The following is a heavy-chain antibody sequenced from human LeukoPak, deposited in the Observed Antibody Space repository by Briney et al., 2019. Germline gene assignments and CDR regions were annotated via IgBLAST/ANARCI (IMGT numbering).Heavy chain of an antibody. D-gene: IGHD3-3*01. J-gene: IGHJ6*02. CDR3: ARAGFWSGYSKSGVVDV. V-gene: IGHV1-69*13. CDR2: IIPIFGTA. Sequence: GASVKVSCKASGGTFSSYAISWVRQAPGQGLEWMGGIIPIFGTANCAQKFQGRVTITADESTSTAYMELSSLRSEDTAVYYCARAGFWSGYSKSGVVDVWGQGTTVIVSS. CDR1: GGTFSSYA.